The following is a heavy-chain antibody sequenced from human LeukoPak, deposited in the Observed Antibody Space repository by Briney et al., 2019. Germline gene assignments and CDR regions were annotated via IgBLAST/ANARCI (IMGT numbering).Heavy chain of an antibody. CDR2: INHSGST. CDR3: ARGQRGIAAAGTMDY. J-gene: IGHJ4*02. V-gene: IGHV4-34*01. Sequence: SETLSLTCAVYGGSFSGYYWSWIRQPPGKGLEWIGEINHSGSTNYNPSLKSRVTISVDTSKNQFSLKLSSVTAADTAVYYCARGQRGIAAAGTMDYWGQGTLVTVSS. D-gene: IGHD6-13*01. CDR1: GGSFSGYY.